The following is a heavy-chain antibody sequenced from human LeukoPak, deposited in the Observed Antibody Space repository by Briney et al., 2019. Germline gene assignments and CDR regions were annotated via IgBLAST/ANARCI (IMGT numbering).Heavy chain of an antibody. CDR3: ARGYVGATEYWFDP. V-gene: IGHV1-8*01. J-gene: IGHJ5*02. D-gene: IGHD1-26*01. CDR1: GYTFTSYD. CDR2: MNPNSGNT. Sequence: SVKVSCKASGYTFTSYDINWVRQATGQGLEWMGWMNPNSGNTGYAQKFQGRVTMTRNTSISTAYMEVSSLRSEDTAVYYCARGYVGATEYWFDPWGQGTLVTVSS.